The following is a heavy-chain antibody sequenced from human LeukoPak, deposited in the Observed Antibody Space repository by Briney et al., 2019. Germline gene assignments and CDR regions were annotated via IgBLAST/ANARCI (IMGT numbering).Heavy chain of an antibody. V-gene: IGHV1-69*04. D-gene: IGHD3-10*01. CDR2: IIPILGIA. Sequence: SVKVSCKVSGYTLTELSIHWVRQAPGKGLEWMGRIIPILGIANYAQKFQGRVTITADKSTSTAYMELSSLRSEDTAVYYCAREVTMVRGVGYYFDYWGQGTLVTVSS. CDR3: AREVTMVRGVGYYFDY. CDR1: GYTLTELS. J-gene: IGHJ4*02.